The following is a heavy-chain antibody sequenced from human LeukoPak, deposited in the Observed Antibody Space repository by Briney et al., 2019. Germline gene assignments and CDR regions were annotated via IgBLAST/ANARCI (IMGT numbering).Heavy chain of an antibody. CDR2: ISDTSFYI. Sequence: KPGGSLRLSCEASGVTFTDYSMHWVRQAPGKGLEWVASISDTSFYIYYADSVRGRFTISRDNARTSLHLHMNSLRVEDTALYFCARSNPGGGTTQARAANFWGQGTLVTVSS. D-gene: IGHD3-16*01. V-gene: IGHV3-21*01. J-gene: IGHJ4*02. CDR3: ARSNPGGGTTQARAANF. CDR1: GVTFTDYS.